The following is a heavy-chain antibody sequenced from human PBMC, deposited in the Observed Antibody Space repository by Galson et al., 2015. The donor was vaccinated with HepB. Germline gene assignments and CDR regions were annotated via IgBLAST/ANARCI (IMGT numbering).Heavy chain of an antibody. CDR3: AYSGYVDAFDI. J-gene: IGHJ3*02. D-gene: IGHD5-12*01. CDR1: GGTISSYY. Sequence: LSLTCTVSGGTISSYYWSWIRQPPGKGLEWIGYIYYSGSTNYNPSLKSRVTISVDTSKNQFSLKLSSVTAADTAVYYCAYSGYVDAFDIWGQGTMVTVSS. V-gene: IGHV4-59*01. CDR2: IYYSGST.